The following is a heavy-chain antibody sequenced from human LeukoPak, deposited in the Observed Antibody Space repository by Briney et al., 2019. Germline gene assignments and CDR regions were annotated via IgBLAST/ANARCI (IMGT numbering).Heavy chain of an antibody. CDR1: GGSFSGYY. CDR2: INHSGST. D-gene: IGHD6-13*01. Sequence: SETLSFTCAGYGGSFSGYYWSWLRQPPGKGREGGGEINHSGSTNYNPSLKSRVTISVETSKNQFSQKLSSVTAADTAVYYCARRRGWRSSLLGYYYYGMDVWGQGTTVTVSS. CDR3: ARRRGWRSSLLGYYYYGMDV. V-gene: IGHV4-34*01. J-gene: IGHJ6*02.